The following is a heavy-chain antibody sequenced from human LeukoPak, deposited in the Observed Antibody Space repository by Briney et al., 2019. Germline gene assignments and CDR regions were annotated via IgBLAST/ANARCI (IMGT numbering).Heavy chain of an antibody. CDR3: AKDIEHFDP. CDR2: LSSGGTKT. V-gene: IGHV3-23*01. CDR1: GFTFRNFA. Sequence: GGSLRLSCAASGFTFRNFAMSWVRQAPGKGLEWVSGLSSGGTKTFYAVSVEGRFTISRDDSNSMLFLQMDGLRVEDTARYYCAKDIEHFDPWGQGTLVVVSS. D-gene: IGHD3-3*02. J-gene: IGHJ5*02.